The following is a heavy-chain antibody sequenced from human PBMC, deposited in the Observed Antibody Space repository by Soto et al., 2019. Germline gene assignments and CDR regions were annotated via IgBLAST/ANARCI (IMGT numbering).Heavy chain of an antibody. CDR3: ARQGRYQPYYYYYGMDV. D-gene: IGHD2-2*01. V-gene: IGHV5-51*01. CDR2: IYPGDSDT. J-gene: IGHJ6*02. Sequence: PGESLKISCKGSGYSFTSYWIGWVRQMPGKGLEWMGIIYPGDSDTRYSPSFQGQVTISADKSISTAYLQWSSLKASDTAMYYRARQGRYQPYYYYYGMDVWGQGTTVTVSS. CDR1: GYSFTSYW.